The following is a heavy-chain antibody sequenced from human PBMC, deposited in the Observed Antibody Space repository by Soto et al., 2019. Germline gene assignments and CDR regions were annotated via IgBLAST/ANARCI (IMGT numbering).Heavy chain of an antibody. CDR2: INTVATII. D-gene: IGHD3-16*01. Sequence: XGYLILTFSGSGIPFNNYCIHWIRQAPGKGLVWVSHINTVATIINYGDSVKGRFTISRDNAEDTLYLQMNSLGVEDTATYYCATDDGRGLRDWGQGTLVTVSS. J-gene: IGHJ4*02. CDR1: GIPFNNYC. V-gene: IGHV3-74*01. CDR3: ATDDGRGLRD.